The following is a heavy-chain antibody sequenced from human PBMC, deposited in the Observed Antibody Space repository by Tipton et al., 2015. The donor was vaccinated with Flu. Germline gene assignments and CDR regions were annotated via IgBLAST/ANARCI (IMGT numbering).Heavy chain of an antibody. J-gene: IGHJ4*02. CDR3: ARLGLPDS. V-gene: IGHV3-7*01. CDR1: GYTFTRYG. CDR2: INQDGSKT. Sequence: VQLVQSGAEVKKPGASVKVSCKASGYTFTRYGISWVRQAPGKGLEWLANINQDGSKTYYVESVKGRFTISRDNARNSVYLHMSSLRAEDTAVYYCARLGLPDSWGQGTLVTVSS. D-gene: IGHD3-16*01.